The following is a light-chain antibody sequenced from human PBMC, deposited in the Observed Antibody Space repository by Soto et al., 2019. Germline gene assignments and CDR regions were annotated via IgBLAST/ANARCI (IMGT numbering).Light chain of an antibody. Sequence: QPVLTQPPSASASLGASVTLTCTLSSGCSNYKVDWYQQRPGKGPRFVMRVGTGGIVGSKGDGIPDRFSVLGSGLNRYLTIKNIQEEDESDYHCGADHGSGSNFVTVFGGGTQLTVL. J-gene: IGLJ2*01. V-gene: IGLV9-49*01. CDR1: SGCSNYK. CDR2: VGTGGIVG. CDR3: GADHGSGSNFVTV.